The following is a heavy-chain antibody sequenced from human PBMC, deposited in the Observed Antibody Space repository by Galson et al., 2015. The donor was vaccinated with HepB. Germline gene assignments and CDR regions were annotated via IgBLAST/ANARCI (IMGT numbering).Heavy chain of an antibody. Sequence: SVKVSCKASGYTFTSYYMHWVRQAPGQGLEWMGIINPSGGSTSYAQKFQGRVTMTRDTSTSTVYMELSSLRSEDTAVYYCARDKILFQTQQLAPEGRNYYGMDVWGQGTTVTVSS. V-gene: IGHV1-46*01. CDR1: GYTFTSYY. J-gene: IGHJ6*02. CDR2: INPSGGST. D-gene: IGHD6-13*01. CDR3: ARDKILFQTQQLAPEGRNYYGMDV.